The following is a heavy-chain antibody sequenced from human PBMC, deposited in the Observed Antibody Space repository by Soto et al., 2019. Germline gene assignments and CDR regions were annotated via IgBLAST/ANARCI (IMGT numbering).Heavy chain of an antibody. CDR1: GFTFSSYG. Sequence: QVQLVESGGGVVQPGRSLRLSCAASGFTFSSYGMHWVRQAPGKGLEWVAVISYDGSNKYYADSVKGRFTISRDNSKKPLYHQMTSLRAEDTAVYYCAEWVGGATTPGGIDYWGQGTLVTVSS. J-gene: IGHJ4*02. D-gene: IGHD1-26*01. V-gene: IGHV3-30*18. CDR3: AEWVGGATTPGGIDY. CDR2: ISYDGSNK.